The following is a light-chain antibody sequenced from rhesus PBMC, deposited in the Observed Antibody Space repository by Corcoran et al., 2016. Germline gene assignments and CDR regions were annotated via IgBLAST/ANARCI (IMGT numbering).Light chain of an antibody. V-gene: IGLV2-23*01. J-gene: IGLJ1*01. CDR2: DVS. CDR1: SSDIGAYNY. CDR3: SSYAGSNTDI. Sequence: AALTQPPSVSGSPGQSVTISCTGTSSDIGAYNYVSWYQQHPGKAPKLMIYDVSKRPSGVSDRFSGAKTGNTASLTISGLQAEDEADYYRSSYAGSNTDIFGAGTRLTVL.